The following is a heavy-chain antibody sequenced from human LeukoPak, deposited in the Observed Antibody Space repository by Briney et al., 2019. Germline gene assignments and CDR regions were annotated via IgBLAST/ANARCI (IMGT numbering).Heavy chain of an antibody. D-gene: IGHD6-25*01. CDR3: ARVQAAYYYGMDV. CDR2: IYHSGST. Sequence: PSETLSLTRAVSGGSISSSNWWSWVRQPPGKGLEWIGEIYHSGSTNYNPSLKSRVTISVDKSKNQFSLKLSSVTAADTAVYYCARVQAAYYYGMDVWGKGTTVTVSS. V-gene: IGHV4-4*02. CDR1: GGSISSSNW. J-gene: IGHJ6*04.